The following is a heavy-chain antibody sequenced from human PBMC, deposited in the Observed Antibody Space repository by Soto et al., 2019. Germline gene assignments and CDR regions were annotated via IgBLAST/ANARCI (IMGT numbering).Heavy chain of an antibody. CDR2: IIPIFGTA. V-gene: IGHV1-69*13. Sequence: CSVKGSCKASGGTFSSYAFSWVRQAPGQGLEWMGGIIPIFGTANYAQKFQGRVTINADESTSKAYMELSILRSEDTAVYYCASAPHISAAGNFDYWGQGTLVTVSS. J-gene: IGHJ4*02. D-gene: IGHD6-13*01. CDR3: ASAPHISAAGNFDY. CDR1: GGTFSSYA.